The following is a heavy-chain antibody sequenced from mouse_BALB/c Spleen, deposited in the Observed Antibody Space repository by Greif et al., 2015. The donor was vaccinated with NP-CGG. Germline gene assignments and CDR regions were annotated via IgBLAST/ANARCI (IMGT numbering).Heavy chain of an antibody. CDR3: ARPGDYYDYDEAWFAY. Sequence: EVKLQESGGGLVQPGGSLKLSCATSGFTFSDYYMYWVRQTPEKRLEWVAYISNGGGSTYYPDTVRGRFTISRDNAKNTLYLQMSRPKSEDTAMYYCARPGDYYDYDEAWFAYWGQGTLVTVS. D-gene: IGHD2-4*01. CDR1: GFTFSDYY. V-gene: IGHV5-12*02. CDR2: ISNGGGST. J-gene: IGHJ3*01.